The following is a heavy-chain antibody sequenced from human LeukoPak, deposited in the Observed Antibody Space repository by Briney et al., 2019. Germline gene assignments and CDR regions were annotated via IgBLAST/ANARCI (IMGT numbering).Heavy chain of an antibody. J-gene: IGHJ4*02. CDR1: RFTFSSYG. D-gene: IGHD1-26*01. CDR3: VKEELPRLWSLGY. V-gene: IGHV3-30*02. CDR2: IRYDGINK. Sequence: GGSLRLSCAASRFTFSSYGMHWVRQAPGKGLEWVAFIRYDGINKYYTDAVKGRFSISRDNSKNTLYLQMNSLRPEDTAVYHCVKEELPRLWSLGYWGQGTLVTVSS.